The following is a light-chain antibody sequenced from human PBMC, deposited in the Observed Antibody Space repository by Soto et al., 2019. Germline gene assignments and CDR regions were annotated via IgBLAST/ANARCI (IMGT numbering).Light chain of an antibody. Sequence: QSALTQPASVTGSPGQSIAISCTGTNSDVGSFNAVSWYQQDPGKAPKLIIYEVTKRPSGVSDRFSGSKSGNTASLTISVLRAEDEADYHCCSRGGVSPTYVFGTGTKRTVL. CDR3: CSRGGVSPTYV. J-gene: IGLJ1*01. CDR2: EVT. V-gene: IGLV2-23*02. CDR1: NSDVGSFNA.